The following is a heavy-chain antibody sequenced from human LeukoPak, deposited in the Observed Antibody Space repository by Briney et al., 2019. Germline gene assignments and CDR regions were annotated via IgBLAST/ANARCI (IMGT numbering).Heavy chain of an antibody. D-gene: IGHD1-26*01. CDR1: GFTFSSYG. J-gene: IGHJ3*02. CDR2: ISYDGSNK. Sequence: PGGSLRLSCAASGFTFSSYGMHWVRQAPGKGLEWVAVISYDGSNKYYADSVKGRFTISRDNSKNTLYLQMNSLRAEDMAVYYCAPSGSYYRSLRDSDAFDIWGQGTMVTVSS. CDR3: APSGSYYRSLRDSDAFDI. V-gene: IGHV3-30*03.